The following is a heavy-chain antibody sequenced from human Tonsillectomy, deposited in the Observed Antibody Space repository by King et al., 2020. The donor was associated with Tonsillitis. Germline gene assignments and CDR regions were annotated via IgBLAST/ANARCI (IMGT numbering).Heavy chain of an antibody. Sequence: QLQESGPGLVKPSETLSLTCTVSGGSISSSSYYWGWIRQPPGKGLEWIGSIYYSGSTYYNPSLKSRVTISVDTSKNQFSLKLSSVTAADTAVYYCAGHAMGGWAVVAAFDYWGQGTLVTVSS. D-gene: IGHD2-15*01. CDR1: GGSISSSSYY. J-gene: IGHJ4*02. CDR3: AGHAMGGWAVVAAFDY. CDR2: IYYSGST. V-gene: IGHV4-39*01.